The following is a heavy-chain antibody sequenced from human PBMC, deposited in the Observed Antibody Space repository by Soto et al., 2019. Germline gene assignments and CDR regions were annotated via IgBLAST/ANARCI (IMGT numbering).Heavy chain of an antibody. V-gene: IGHV4-31*03. J-gene: IGHJ5*02. CDR2: IYYIKTT. CDR1: GGSISSGGYY. CDR3: ARSVFP. Sequence: SETLSLTCTVSGGSISSGGYYWSWIRQHPGKGLEWIGYIYYIKTTYYNPSLKIRVTISLDTSKNLFSLKLTSVTAADTAVYYCARSVFPWGQGTLVTVSS.